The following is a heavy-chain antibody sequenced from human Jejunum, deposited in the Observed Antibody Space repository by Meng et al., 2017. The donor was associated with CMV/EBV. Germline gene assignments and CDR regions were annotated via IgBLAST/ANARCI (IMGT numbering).Heavy chain of an antibody. Sequence: VSTASLRDHNWSWIRQPPGKGLELMGYVYYSGSATYSPSLRSRITISIDTSRNQFSLNLRSVTAADTAMYFCARGVGHATNNSLDSWGQGTLVTVSS. D-gene: IGHD1-1*01. CDR3: ARGVGHATNNSLDS. V-gene: IGHV4-59*11. CDR2: VYYSGSA. J-gene: IGHJ4*02. CDR1: TASLRDHN.